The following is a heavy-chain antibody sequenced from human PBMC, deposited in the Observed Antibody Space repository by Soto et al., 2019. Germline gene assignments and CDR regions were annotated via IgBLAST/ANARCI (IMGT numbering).Heavy chain of an antibody. V-gene: IGHV1-58*02. D-gene: IGHD6-19*01. CDR3: ARDRKGSSGWYRDAFDI. J-gene: IGHJ3*02. Sequence: GASVKVSCKASGFTFTRSTMQWVRQARGQRLEWIGGIVVGIGKTNYAQKFQERVTITRDESTSTAYMELSSLRSEDTAVYYCARDRKGSSGWYRDAFDIWGQGTMVTVSS. CDR1: GFTFTRST. CDR2: IVVGIGKT.